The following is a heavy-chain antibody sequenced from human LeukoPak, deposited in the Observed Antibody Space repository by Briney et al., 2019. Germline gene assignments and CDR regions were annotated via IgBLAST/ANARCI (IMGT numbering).Heavy chain of an antibody. CDR2: IRYSESA. J-gene: IGHJ4*02. CDR1: GDSVSSTKYY. CDR3: ATQDSSHY. D-gene: IGHD3-22*01. Sequence: PSETLSLTCTVSGDSVSSTKYYWGWIRQPPGRGLEWIASIRYSESAYYSPSLKSRATISVDTSKNQFSLRLRSLTATDTAVYYCATQDSSHYWGQGTLVTVSS. V-gene: IGHV4-39*01.